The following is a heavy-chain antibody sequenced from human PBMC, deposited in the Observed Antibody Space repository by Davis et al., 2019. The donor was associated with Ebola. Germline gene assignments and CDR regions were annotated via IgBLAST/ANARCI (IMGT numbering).Heavy chain of an antibody. CDR1: GFTFSTYA. D-gene: IGHD3-3*01. J-gene: IGHJ4*02. CDR2: ISGSGGSRSVGRT. V-gene: IGHV3-23*01. CDR3: AKVGEYYDFWSGYSPIEY. Sequence: ESLKISCTAPGFTFSTYAMSWVRQAPGKGLEWVSTISGSGGSRSVGRTYYAHSVKGRFTISRDNSKNTLYLQMNSLRAEETAVYYCAKVGEYYDFWSGYSPIEYWGQGTLVTVSS.